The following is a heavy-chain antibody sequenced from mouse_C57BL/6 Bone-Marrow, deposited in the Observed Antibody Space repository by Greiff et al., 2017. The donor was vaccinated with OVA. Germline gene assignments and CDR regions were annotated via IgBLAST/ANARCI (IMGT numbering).Heavy chain of an antibody. V-gene: IGHV3-6*01. J-gene: IGHJ3*01. CDR1: GYSITSGYY. CDR3: ARGYYRNYVTWFAY. CDR2: ISYDGSN. Sequence: EVKLMESGPGLVKPSQSLSLTCSVTGYSITSGYYWNWIRQFPGNKLEWMGYISYDGSNNYNPSLKNRISITRDTSKNQFFLKLNSVTTEDTATYYCARGYYRNYVTWFAYWGQGTLVTVSA. D-gene: IGHD2-5*01.